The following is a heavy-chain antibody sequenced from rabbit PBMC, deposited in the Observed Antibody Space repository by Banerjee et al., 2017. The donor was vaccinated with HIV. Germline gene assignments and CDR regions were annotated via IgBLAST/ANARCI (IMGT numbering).Heavy chain of an antibody. CDR1: GFSFNNKYV. D-gene: IGHD1-1*01. Sequence: QQQLEESGGELVKPEGSLTLTCTASGFSFNNKYVVCWVRQAPGKGLEWIGCIYTGSGSTYYASWAKGRFTISKTSSTTVTLQMTSLTAADTATYFCARSTSGYDIGDLWGPGTLVPVS. CDR2: IYTGSGST. V-gene: IGHV1S45*01. CDR3: ARSTSGYDIGDL. J-gene: IGHJ6*01.